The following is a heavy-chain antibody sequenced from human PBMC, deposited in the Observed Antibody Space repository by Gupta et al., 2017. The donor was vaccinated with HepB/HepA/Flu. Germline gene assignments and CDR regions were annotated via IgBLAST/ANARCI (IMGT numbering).Heavy chain of an antibody. CDR2: IFPIETT. V-gene: IGHV4-4*07. CDR3: ARGSSDYYHHMDV. D-gene: IGHD3-10*01. Sequence: QVQLQESGPGLVKPSETLSLTCSVPGASISIYYWNWIRQPAGKGLEWVGRIFPIETTNYNPSLKSRVTMSLDTSKNQIALQLRSVTAADTAIYYCARGSSDYYHHMDVWGKGATVTVSS. J-gene: IGHJ6*03. CDR1: GASISIYY.